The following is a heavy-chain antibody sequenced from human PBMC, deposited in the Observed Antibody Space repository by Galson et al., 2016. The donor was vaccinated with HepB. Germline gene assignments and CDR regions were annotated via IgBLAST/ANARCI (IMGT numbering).Heavy chain of an antibody. CDR3: VTGVSSSGSWFDP. CDR1: GGSITNRSYY. CDR2: LSYSGST. Sequence: TLSLTCTVSGGSITNRSYYWGWVRQPPGKGLEWVGSLSYSGSTYYNPSLKSRATISVDTSKNHFSLKLRSVTAADTAVYFCVTGVSSSGSWFDPWGQGTLVTVSS. J-gene: IGHJ5*02. D-gene: IGHD3-22*01. V-gene: IGHV4-39*07.